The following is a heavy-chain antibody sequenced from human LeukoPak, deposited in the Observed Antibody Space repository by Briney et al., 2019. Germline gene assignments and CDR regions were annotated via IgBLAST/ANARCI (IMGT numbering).Heavy chain of an antibody. CDR1: GGSISSYY. Sequence: SETLSLTCTVSGGSISSYYWSWILHPAGKGLEWIGRIYTSGSTNYNPSLKSRVTMSVDTSKNQFSLKLSSVTAADTAVYYCAGNYDILTGVDYWGQGTLVTVSS. V-gene: IGHV4-4*07. D-gene: IGHD3-9*01. CDR2: IYTSGST. J-gene: IGHJ4*02. CDR3: AGNYDILTGVDY.